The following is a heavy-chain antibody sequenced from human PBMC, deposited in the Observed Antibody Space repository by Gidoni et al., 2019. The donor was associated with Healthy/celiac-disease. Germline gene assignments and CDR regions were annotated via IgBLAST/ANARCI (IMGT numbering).Heavy chain of an antibody. CDR2: ISSSSSYI. J-gene: IGHJ6*03. V-gene: IGHV3-21*01. Sequence: EVLLVESGGGLAKLGGSVRLSCAASGFTFSSYSMNGVRQAPGKGLGCVSSISSSSSYIYYADSVRGRFPISRDNAKNALYLQRNSLRAEDTAVYYCARGEVRDDFWGGYYKYCYCYYMDVWGKGTTVTVSS. CDR1: GFTFSSYS. CDR3: ARGEVRDDFWGGYYKYCYCYYMDV. D-gene: IGHD3-3*01.